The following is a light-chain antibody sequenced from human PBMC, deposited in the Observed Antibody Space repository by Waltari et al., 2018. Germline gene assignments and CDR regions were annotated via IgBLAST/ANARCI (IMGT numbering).Light chain of an antibody. Sequence: DVQMTQSPSSLSASVGDRVSITCRASQAMNHYLAWYQQKPGKPPQLLIYATSILQSGVPSRFSGSGSETDFTLTISSLQPDDVATYYCQKYDGAPWTFGQGTKLEIK. V-gene: IGKV1-27*01. CDR2: ATS. J-gene: IGKJ1*01. CDR3: QKYDGAPWT. CDR1: QAMNHY.